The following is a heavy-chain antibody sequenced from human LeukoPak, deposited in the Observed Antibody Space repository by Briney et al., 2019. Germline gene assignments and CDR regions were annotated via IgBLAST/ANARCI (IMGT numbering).Heavy chain of an antibody. CDR2: IYSGGST. D-gene: IGHD3-3*01. Sequence: GSLRLSCAASGFTVSSNYMSWVRQAPGKGLKWVSVIYSGGSTYYADSVKGRFTISRDNSKNTLYLQMNSLRAEDTAVYYCARDPPITIFGVVPGDYWGQGTLVTVSS. CDR3: ARDPPITIFGVVPGDY. CDR1: GFTVSSNY. V-gene: IGHV3-66*01. J-gene: IGHJ4*02.